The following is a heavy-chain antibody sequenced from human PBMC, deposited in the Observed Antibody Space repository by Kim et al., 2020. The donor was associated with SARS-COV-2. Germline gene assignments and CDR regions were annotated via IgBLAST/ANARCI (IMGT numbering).Heavy chain of an antibody. J-gene: IGHJ4*02. Sequence: GGSLRLSCAASGFTFSSYSMNWVRQAPGKGLEWVSYISSSSSTIYYADSVRGRFTISRDNAKNSLYLQMNSLRAEGTAVYYCARDNPLTAWFAYWGQGTPVTVSS. CDR3: ARDNPLTAWFAY. CDR2: ISSSSSTI. V-gene: IGHV3-48*01. CDR1: GFTFSSYS. D-gene: IGHD5-18*01.